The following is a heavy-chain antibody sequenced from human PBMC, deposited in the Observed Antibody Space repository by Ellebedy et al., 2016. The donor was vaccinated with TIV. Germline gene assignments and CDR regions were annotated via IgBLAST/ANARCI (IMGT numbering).Heavy chain of an antibody. CDR3: ARRESSWRLEY. CDR2: IYPGASTI. D-gene: IGHD6-13*01. J-gene: IGHJ4*02. V-gene: IGHV5-51*01. Sequence: GESLKISCKGSGYIFSDYWIAWVRQMPGKGLEWVGVIYPGASTIKYSPSFQGRVTMSADKSISTAFLQWDSLKASDTAIYFCARRESSWRLEYWGQGSLVTVSS. CDR1: GYIFSDYW.